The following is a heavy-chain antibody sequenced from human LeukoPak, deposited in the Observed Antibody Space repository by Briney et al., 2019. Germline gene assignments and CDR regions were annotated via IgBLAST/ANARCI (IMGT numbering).Heavy chain of an antibody. Sequence: PSQTLSLTCTVSGGSISSGGYYWSWIRQHPGKGLEWIGYIYYSGSTYYNPSLKCRVTISVDTSKNQFSLKLSSVTAADTAVYYCARGGASGQWLVCDAFDIWGQGTMVTVSS. CDR3: ARGGASGQWLVCDAFDI. V-gene: IGHV4-31*03. D-gene: IGHD6-19*01. CDR2: IYYSGST. J-gene: IGHJ3*02. CDR1: GGSISSGGYY.